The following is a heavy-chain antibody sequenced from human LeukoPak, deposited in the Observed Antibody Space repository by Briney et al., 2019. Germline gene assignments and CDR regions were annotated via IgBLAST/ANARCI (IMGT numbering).Heavy chain of an antibody. Sequence: GASVKFSCKASGYTFTNYEINWVRQATGQGLEWMGWMNPNSGDTAYAQKFQGRITMTRSTSITTAYMELSGLRSEDTAVYYCARGLGSYDSSELTWPMISFWGQGTQVTVSS. CDR1: GYTFTNYE. J-gene: IGHJ4*02. D-gene: IGHD3-22*01. CDR3: ARGLGSYDSSELTWPMISF. V-gene: IGHV1-8*01. CDR2: MNPNSGDT.